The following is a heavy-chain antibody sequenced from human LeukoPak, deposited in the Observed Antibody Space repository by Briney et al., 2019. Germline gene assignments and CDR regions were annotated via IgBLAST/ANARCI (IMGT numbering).Heavy chain of an antibody. CDR2: ISGGGSTI. CDR3: AKTIFGVVTTDAFDI. Sequence: GGSLRLSCVTSGFTFSDYYISWVRQAPGKGLEWVAYISGGGSTIYYADSVQGRFTISRDNSNNSVSLQMNSLRAEDTAVYYCAKTIFGVVTTDAFDIWGQGTMVTVSS. J-gene: IGHJ3*02. V-gene: IGHV3-11*01. CDR1: GFTFSDYY. D-gene: IGHD3-3*01.